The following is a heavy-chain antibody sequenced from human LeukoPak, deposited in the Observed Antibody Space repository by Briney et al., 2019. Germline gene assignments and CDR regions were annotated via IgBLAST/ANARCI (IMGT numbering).Heavy chain of an antibody. Sequence: AAVKVSSKAPGYTFTSYGISWVRQAPGQGREWMGWTYNGNTKYAQKLQGRVTMTTDTSTNTAYMDLRSLRSDDTAVYYCARERNMGGQQLADYWGEGALVTVSS. CDR2: TYNGNT. V-gene: IGHV1-18*01. CDR3: ARERNMGGQQLADY. D-gene: IGHD6-13*01. CDR1: GYTFTSYG. J-gene: IGHJ4*02.